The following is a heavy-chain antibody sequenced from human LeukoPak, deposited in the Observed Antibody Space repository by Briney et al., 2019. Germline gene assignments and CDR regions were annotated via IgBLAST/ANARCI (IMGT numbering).Heavy chain of an antibody. V-gene: IGHV3-15*07. Sequence: GGSLRLSCVASGFTFTNAWMTWVRQSPGMGLEWVGRIKSNSNGGTSDYAAPVKGRFAISRDDSKNTLYLQMNSLKPEDTAMYYCTTPRVTVTGTHFWGQGALVTVSS. D-gene: IGHD6-19*01. CDR2: IKSNSNGGTS. J-gene: IGHJ4*02. CDR3: TTPRVTVTGTHF. CDR1: GFTFTNAW.